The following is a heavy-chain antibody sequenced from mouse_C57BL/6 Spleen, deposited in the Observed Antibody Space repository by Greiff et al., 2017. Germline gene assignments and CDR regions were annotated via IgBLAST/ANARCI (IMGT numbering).Heavy chain of an antibody. CDR1: GFTFSDYG. Sequence: EVMLVESGGGLVKPGGSLKLSCAASGFTFSDYGMHWVRQAPEKGLEWVAYISSGSSTIYYADTVKGRFTISRDNAKNTLFLQMTSLRSEDTAMYYCARRQSNYYFDYWGQGTTLTVSS. V-gene: IGHV5-17*01. CDR2: ISSGSSTI. J-gene: IGHJ2*01. D-gene: IGHD2-5*01. CDR3: ARRQSNYYFDY.